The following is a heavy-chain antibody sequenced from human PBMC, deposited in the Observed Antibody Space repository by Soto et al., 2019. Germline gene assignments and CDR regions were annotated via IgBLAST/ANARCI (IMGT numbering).Heavy chain of an antibody. J-gene: IGHJ4*02. CDR3: ARAAFPIVVAIDY. V-gene: IGHV4-30-2*01. Sequence: SETLSLTCAVSGGSISSGGYSWSWIRQPPGKGLEWIGYIYHSGSTYYNPSLKSRVTISVDRSKNQFSLKLSSVTAADTAVYYCARAAFPIVVAIDYWGQGTLVTVSS. D-gene: IGHD2-21*01. CDR2: IYHSGST. CDR1: GGSISSGGYS.